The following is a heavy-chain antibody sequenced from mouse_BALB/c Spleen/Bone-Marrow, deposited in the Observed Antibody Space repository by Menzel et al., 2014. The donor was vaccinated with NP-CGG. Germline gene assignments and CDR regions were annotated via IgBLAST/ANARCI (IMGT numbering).Heavy chain of an antibody. J-gene: IGHJ2*01. CDR1: GYTFTSYW. Sequence: SGAELARPGASVKLSCKASGYTFTSYWMQWVKQTPGEGLDWIEAIYPGDGDTRYTQKLKGKAILNADKSSSPAYLQLNSLASEDSAVYYCARGFPFDCWGQGTTITVSS. V-gene: IGHV1-87*01. CDR2: IYPGDGDT. CDR3: ARGFPFDC.